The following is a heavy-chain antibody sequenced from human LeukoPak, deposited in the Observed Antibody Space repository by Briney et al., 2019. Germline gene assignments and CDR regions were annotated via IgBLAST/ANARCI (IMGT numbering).Heavy chain of an antibody. V-gene: IGHV3-72*01. J-gene: IGHJ3*02. CDR3: ARMAKTVDAFDI. CDR2: IRNKPNSYTT. Sequence: AGSLRLSCAASGFTFSDHYMDWVRQAPGKGLEGVGRIRNKPNSYTTEYAASVKGRFTISRDDSKNSLYLQMNSLKTEDTAVYYCARMAKTVDAFDIWGQGTMVTVSS. D-gene: IGHD4-11*01. CDR1: GFTFSDHY.